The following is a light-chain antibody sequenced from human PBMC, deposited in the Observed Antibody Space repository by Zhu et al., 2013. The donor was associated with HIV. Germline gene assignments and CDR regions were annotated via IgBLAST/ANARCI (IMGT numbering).Light chain of an antibody. Sequence: QSVLTQPPSLSAAPGQKVTISCSGSSSNIGNNYVSWYQQFPGTAPKLLIFDNYKRPSGIPGRFSASKSGTSATLGITGLQTGDEADYHCATWDSSLSAVVFGGGTKLTVL. CDR3: ATWDSSLSAVV. CDR2: DNY. CDR1: SSNIGNNY. J-gene: IGLJ2*01. V-gene: IGLV1-51*01.